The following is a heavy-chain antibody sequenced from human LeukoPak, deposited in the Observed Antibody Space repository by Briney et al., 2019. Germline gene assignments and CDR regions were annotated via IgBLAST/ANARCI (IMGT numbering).Heavy chain of an antibody. D-gene: IGHD3-10*01. CDR2: IYHSGST. CDR3: ARGVRVRGGNWFDP. Sequence: PSQTLSLTCAVSGGSISGGGYSWSWIWQPPGKGLEWIGYIYHSGSTYYNPSLKSRVTISVDRSKNQFSLKLSSVTAADTAVYYCARGVRVRGGNWFDPWGQGTLVTVSS. V-gene: IGHV4-30-2*01. CDR1: GGSISGGGYS. J-gene: IGHJ5*02.